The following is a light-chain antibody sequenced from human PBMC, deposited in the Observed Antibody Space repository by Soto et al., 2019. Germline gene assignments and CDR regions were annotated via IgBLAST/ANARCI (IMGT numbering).Light chain of an antibody. Sequence: EIVMTQSPATLSVSAGERATLSCRASQSVSSNLAWYQQKPGQAPRLLIYDASTRATGIPARFSGSGSGTEFTLTINSLQSEDFAVYYCQQYNDWPPRYTFGQGTKLEIK. CDR3: QQYNDWPPRYT. V-gene: IGKV3-15*01. CDR1: QSVSSN. CDR2: DAS. J-gene: IGKJ2*01.